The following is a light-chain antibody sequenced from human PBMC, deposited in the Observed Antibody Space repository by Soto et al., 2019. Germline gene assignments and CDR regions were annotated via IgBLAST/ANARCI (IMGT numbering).Light chain of an antibody. CDR3: IAYATSSTWV. Sequence: QSALTQPASVSGSPGQSITISCTGTSSDVGVFNYVSWYQQHPGRVPKLLIYEVTHRPSGVSDRFSGSKSGNTASLTISRVRPEDASTYFCIAYATSSTWVFGGGTKLTVL. CDR1: SSDVGVFNY. J-gene: IGLJ3*02. V-gene: IGLV2-14*03. CDR2: EVT.